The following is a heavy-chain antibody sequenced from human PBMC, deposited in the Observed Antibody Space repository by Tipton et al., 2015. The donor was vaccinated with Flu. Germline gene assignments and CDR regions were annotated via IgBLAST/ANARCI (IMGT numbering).Heavy chain of an antibody. D-gene: IGHD2-2*01. CDR2: IYSGDSA. J-gene: IGHJ3*02. CDR3: AKRYCSSTTCYIPDALAI. CDR1: GFIVTSDY. Sequence: SLRLSCAASGFIVTSDYMSWVRQAPGKGLEWVSVIYSGDSASYADSVRGRFTIPRDNSKNTLYLQMNNLRVEDTAVYYCAKRYCSSTTCYIPDALAIWGQGTMVTVSS. V-gene: IGHV3-53*01.